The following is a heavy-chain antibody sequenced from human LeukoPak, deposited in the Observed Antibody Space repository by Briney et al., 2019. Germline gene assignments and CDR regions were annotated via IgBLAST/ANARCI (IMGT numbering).Heavy chain of an antibody. CDR1: GFTFSDYY. CDR3: ARGGISSSSIPYFDY. D-gene: IGHD6-6*01. J-gene: IGHJ4*02. V-gene: IGHV3-11*01. Sequence: PGGSLRLSCAASGFTFSDYYMSWIRQAPGKGLEWVSYISSSGSTIYYADSVKGRFTISRDNAKNSLYLQMNSLRAEDTALYHSARGGISSSSIPYFDYWGQGTLVTVSS. CDR2: ISSSGSTI.